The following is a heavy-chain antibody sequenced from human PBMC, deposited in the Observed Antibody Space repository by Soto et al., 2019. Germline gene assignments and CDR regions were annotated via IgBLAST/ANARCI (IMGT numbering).Heavy chain of an antibody. V-gene: IGHV4-30-2*06. D-gene: IGHD1-1*01. CDR2: IHHSGNT. Sequence: PSETLSLTCAVSGGSINSGGYFCTCVRQSPGKGLEYIGNIHHSGNTYYNPSLESRVTLSIDTSNNQFSLKVTSVTAADTAIYYCVRANWNRFEPWGQGILVTVSS. J-gene: IGHJ5*02. CDR1: GGSINSGGYF. CDR3: VRANWNRFEP.